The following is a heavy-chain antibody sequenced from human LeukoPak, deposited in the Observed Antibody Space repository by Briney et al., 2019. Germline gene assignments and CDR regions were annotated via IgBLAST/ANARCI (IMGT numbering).Heavy chain of an antibody. D-gene: IGHD2-15*01. CDR3: ATCSGGSCYSDAFDI. Sequence: GGSLRLSCAASGFTFSSYEMNWVRQTPGKGLEWVSYISSSGSTIYYADSVKGRFTISRDNAKNSLYLQMNSLRAEDTAVYYCATCSGGSCYSDAFDIWGQGTMVTVSS. CDR2: ISSSGSTI. CDR1: GFTFSSYE. V-gene: IGHV3-48*03. J-gene: IGHJ3*02.